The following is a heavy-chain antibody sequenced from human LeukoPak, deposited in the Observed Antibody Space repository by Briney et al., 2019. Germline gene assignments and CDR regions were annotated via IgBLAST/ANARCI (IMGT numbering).Heavy chain of an antibody. CDR1: GFTFSSYG. J-gene: IGHJ6*02. CDR3: ARGYYESRGFHSYYGTDV. V-gene: IGHV3-33*01. CDR2: IWYDGSNK. D-gene: IGHD3-22*01. Sequence: GRSLRLSCAASGFTFSSYGMHWVRQAPGKGLEWVAVIWYDGSNKFYADSVEGRFTISRDNTKSTLYLQMNSLRAEDTAVYYCARGYYESRGFHSYYGTDVWGQGTTVSVSS.